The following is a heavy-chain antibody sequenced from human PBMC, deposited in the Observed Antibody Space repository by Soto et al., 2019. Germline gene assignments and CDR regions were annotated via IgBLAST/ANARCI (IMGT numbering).Heavy chain of an antibody. V-gene: IGHV3-30*18. Sequence: PEGSLRLSCATSGFTFSDYAMHWVRQAPGQGLEWVAAISFDGSNTYYADSLTGRFTISRDPSKNTLYLDMNSLRPEDTAVYYCAKIRMVTAMFKMDVWGQGTTVTVSS. J-gene: IGHJ6*02. CDR3: AKIRMVTAMFKMDV. D-gene: IGHD2-21*02. CDR1: GFTFSDYA. CDR2: ISFDGSNT.